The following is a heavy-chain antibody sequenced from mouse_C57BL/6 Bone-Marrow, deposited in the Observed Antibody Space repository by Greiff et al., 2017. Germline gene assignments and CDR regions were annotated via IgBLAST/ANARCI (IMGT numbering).Heavy chain of an antibody. D-gene: IGHD2-1*01. CDR2: IYPGSGNT. CDR1: GYSFTSYY. V-gene: IGHV1-66*01. Sequence: QVQLQQSGPELVKPGASVKISRKASGYSFTSYYIHWVKQRPGQGLEWIGWIYPGSGNTKYNEKFKGKATLTVDTSSSTAYLQLSSLTSEDSAVYYCARVDYYGNYGFAYWGQGTLVTVSA. J-gene: IGHJ3*01. CDR3: ARVDYYGNYGFAY.